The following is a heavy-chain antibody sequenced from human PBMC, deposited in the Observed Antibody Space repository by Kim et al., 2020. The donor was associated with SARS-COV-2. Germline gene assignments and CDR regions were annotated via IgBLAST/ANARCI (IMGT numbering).Heavy chain of an antibody. D-gene: IGHD2-2*01. CDR3: ARHSFVVPAASSTNYYYYGMDV. J-gene: IGHJ6*02. CDR1: GYSFTSYW. CDR2: IYPGDSDT. V-gene: IGHV5-51*01. Sequence: GESLKISCKGSGYSFTSYWIGWVRQMPGKGLEWMGIIYPGDSDTRYSPSFQGQVTISADKSISTAYLQWSSLKASDTAMYYCARHSFVVPAASSTNYYYYGMDVWGQGTTVTVSS.